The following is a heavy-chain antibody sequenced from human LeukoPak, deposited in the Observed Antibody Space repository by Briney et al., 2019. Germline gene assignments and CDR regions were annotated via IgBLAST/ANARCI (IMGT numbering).Heavy chain of an antibody. V-gene: IGHV3-20*04. CDR1: GFTFDDYG. D-gene: IGHD4-11*01. J-gene: IGHJ4*02. CDR3: ARDLGDYPFDY. CDR2: INWNGDNT. Sequence: PGGSLRLSCAASGFTFDDYGMSWVRQAPGKGLEWVSNINWNGDNTDYADSVKGRFTISRDNAKTSLYLQMNSLRAEDTALYYCARDLGDYPFDYWGQGTLVTVSS.